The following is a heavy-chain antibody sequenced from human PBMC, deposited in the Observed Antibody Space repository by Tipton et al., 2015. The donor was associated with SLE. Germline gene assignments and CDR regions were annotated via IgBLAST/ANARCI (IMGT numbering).Heavy chain of an antibody. J-gene: IGHJ2*01. CDR3: ARGYRIAALRPWYFDL. V-gene: IGHV4-38-2*02. CDR1: GYSISSGYY. D-gene: IGHD6-13*01. Sequence: TLSLTCTVSGYSISSGYYWGWIRQPPGKGLEWIGEINHSGSTNYSPSLKSRVNISVDTSKNQFSLKMTSLTAADTAVYYCARGYRIAALRPWYFDLWGRGTPVTVSS. CDR2: INHSGST.